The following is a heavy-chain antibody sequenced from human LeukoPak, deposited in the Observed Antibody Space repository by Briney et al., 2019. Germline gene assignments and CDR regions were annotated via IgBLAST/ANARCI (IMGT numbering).Heavy chain of an antibody. CDR3: ARARITVVRGVLPGMDV. J-gene: IGHJ6*02. D-gene: IGHD3-10*01. CDR1: GGPISSYY. CDR2: IYYSGST. Sequence: PSETLSLTCTGSGGPISSYYWSWIRQPPGKGLEWIGYIYYSGSTNYNPSLKSRLTISVDTSKNQFSLKLSSVSAEDMAVYYCARARITVVRGVLPGMDVWGQGTTVTVSS. V-gene: IGHV4-59*01.